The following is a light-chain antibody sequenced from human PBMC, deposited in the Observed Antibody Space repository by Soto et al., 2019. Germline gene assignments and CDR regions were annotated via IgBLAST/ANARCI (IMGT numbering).Light chain of an antibody. V-gene: IGLV2-14*01. CDR3: SSYTSSNFWV. J-gene: IGLJ3*02. Sequence: QSVLTQPSSVSGSPGQSITISCTGTISDVGGYNYDSWCQQHPGKAPKLMIYEVSSRPSGISNRFSDSKSGNTASLTISGLQAEDEADYYCSSYTSSNFWVFGEGTKVTVL. CDR2: EVS. CDR1: ISDVGGYNY.